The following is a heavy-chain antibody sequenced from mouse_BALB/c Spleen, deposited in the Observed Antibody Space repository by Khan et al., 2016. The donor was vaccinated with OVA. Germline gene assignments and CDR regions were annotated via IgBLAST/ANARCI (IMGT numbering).Heavy chain of an antibody. Sequence: VRLQQSGAELVRPGALVKLSCKASGFNIRDYYMRWMKQRPEQGLEWIGWIDPENGKTIYDPKFQGKASITADTSSNTTYLQLTSLTSEDTAVSYCSRSGYFAWFAYWGQGTLVTVSA. CDR2: IDPENGKT. CDR1: GFNIRDYY. J-gene: IGHJ3*01. CDR3: SRSGYFAWFAY. V-gene: IGHV14-1*02.